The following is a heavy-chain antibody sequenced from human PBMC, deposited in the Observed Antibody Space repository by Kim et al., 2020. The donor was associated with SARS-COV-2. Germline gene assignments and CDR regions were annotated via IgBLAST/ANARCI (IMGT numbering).Heavy chain of an antibody. Sequence: GGSLRLSCAASGFTFSSYSMNWVRQAPGKGLEWVSSISSSSSYIYYADSVKGRFTISRDNAKNSLYLQMNSLRAEDTAVYYCARVESHYYDSIWAFDYWGQGTLVTVSS. CDR1: GFTFSSYS. D-gene: IGHD3-22*01. CDR3: ARVESHYYDSIWAFDY. V-gene: IGHV3-21*01. CDR2: ISSSSSYI. J-gene: IGHJ4*02.